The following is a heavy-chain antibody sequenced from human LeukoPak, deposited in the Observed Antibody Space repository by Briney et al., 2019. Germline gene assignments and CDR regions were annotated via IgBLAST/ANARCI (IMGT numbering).Heavy chain of an antibody. CDR3: ARAPRDDGSPFDY. J-gene: IGHJ4*02. CDR2: INHSGST. V-gene: IGHV4-34*01. CDR1: GGSFSGYY. Sequence: SETLSLTCAVYGGSFSGYYWSWIRQPPGKGLEWIGEINHSGSTNYNPSLKSRVTISVDRSKNQFSLKLSSVTAADTAVYYCARAPRDDGSPFDYWGQGTLVTVSS. D-gene: IGHD3-22*01.